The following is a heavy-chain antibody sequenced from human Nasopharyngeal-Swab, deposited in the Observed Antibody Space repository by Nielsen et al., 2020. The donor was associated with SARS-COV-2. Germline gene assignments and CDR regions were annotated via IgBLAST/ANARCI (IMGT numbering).Heavy chain of an antibody. CDR3: AIPTRSTPFGY. D-gene: IGHD2-15*01. CDR2: ISPDGSDG. V-gene: IGHV3-7*03. Sequence: GESLKISCATSGFTFSIYSMNWVRQAPGKGLEWVANISPDGSDGQYVDSVRGRLTISRDNAKNSLYLQMSSLRAEDTAVYYCAIPTRSTPFGYWGQGTLVTVSS. J-gene: IGHJ4*02. CDR1: GFTFSIYS.